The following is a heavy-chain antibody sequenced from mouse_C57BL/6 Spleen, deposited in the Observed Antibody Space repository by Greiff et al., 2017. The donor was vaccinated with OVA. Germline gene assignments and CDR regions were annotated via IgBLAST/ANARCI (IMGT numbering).Heavy chain of an antibody. V-gene: IGHV1-26*01. CDR1: GYTFTDYY. CDR2: INPNNGGT. J-gene: IGHJ4*01. CDR3: ARRVYDYGEGYYYAMDY. D-gene: IGHD2-4*01. Sequence: EVKLQQSGPELVKPGASVKISCKASGYTFTDYYMNWVKQSHGKSLEWIGDINPNNGGTSYNQKFKGKATLTVDKSSSTAYMELRSLTSEDSAVYYCARRVYDYGEGYYYAMDYWGQGTSVTVSS.